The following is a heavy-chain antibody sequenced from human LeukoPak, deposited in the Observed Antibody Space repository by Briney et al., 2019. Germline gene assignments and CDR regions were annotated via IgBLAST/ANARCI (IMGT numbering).Heavy chain of an antibody. CDR1: GFTFSNYG. CDR3: VKDNHRDY. Sequence: GGSLRLSCAASGFTFSNYGMLWVHQAPGKGLEWVAFIRYDGNNKLYADSMKGRFTISRDNSKNTLYLHINSLRAEDTAVYYCVKDNHRDYWGQGTLVIVSS. D-gene: IGHD1-14*01. J-gene: IGHJ4*02. CDR2: IRYDGNNK. V-gene: IGHV3-30*02.